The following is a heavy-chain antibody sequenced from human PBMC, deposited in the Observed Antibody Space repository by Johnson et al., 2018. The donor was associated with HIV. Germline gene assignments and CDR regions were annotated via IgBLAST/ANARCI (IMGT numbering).Heavy chain of an antibody. Sequence: QLVESGGGLVQPGGSLRLSCAASGFTFSSYWMSWVRQAPGKGLEWVANIKQDGSEKYYVDSVKGRFTISRDNAKNSLYLQMNSLRAEDTAVYYCAKGRSPRIQLRTWAFDIWGQGTMVTVSS. CDR3: AKGRSPRIQLRTWAFDI. V-gene: IGHV3-7*02. J-gene: IGHJ3*02. CDR2: IKQDGSEK. D-gene: IGHD5-18*01. CDR1: GFTFSSYW.